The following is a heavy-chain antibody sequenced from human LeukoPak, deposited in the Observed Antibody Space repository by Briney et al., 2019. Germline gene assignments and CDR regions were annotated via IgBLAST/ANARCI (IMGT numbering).Heavy chain of an antibody. Sequence: SETLSLTCTVSGGSISSYYWSWIRQPPGKGLEWIGYIYYSGNSNYNPSLKSRVTISVDTSKNQFSLKLSSVTAADTAVYYCARDHYYDSSGYYHPWGQGTLVTVSS. V-gene: IGHV4-59*12. CDR1: GGSISSYY. J-gene: IGHJ5*02. CDR2: IYYSGNS. CDR3: ARDHYYDSSGYYHP. D-gene: IGHD3-22*01.